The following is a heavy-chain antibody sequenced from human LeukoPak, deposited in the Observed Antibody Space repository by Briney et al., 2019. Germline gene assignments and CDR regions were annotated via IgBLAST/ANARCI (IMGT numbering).Heavy chain of an antibody. CDR3: ARGRNFDY. J-gene: IGHJ4*02. CDR2: IYHSGST. V-gene: IGHV4-38-2*02. CDR1: GYSISSGYY. Sequence: SETLSLTCTVSGYSISSGYYWGWIRQPPGKGLEWIGSIYHSGSTYYNPSLKSRVTISVDTSKNQFSLKLSSVTAADTAVYYCARGRNFDYWGQGTLVTVSS.